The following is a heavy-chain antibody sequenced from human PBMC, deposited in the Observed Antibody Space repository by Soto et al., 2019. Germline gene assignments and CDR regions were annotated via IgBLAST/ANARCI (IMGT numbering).Heavy chain of an antibody. D-gene: IGHD2-15*01. V-gene: IGHV3-11*01. Sequence: QVQLVESGGGLVKPGGSLRLSCAASGFTFSDYYMTWIRQAPGKGLEWVSYISSRSGSDIYYADSVKGRFTISRDNARNSLHLQMNSLRAEDTAVYYCARASYCDYWGQGTLVTVSS. CDR3: ARASYCDY. J-gene: IGHJ4*02. CDR1: GFTFSDYY. CDR2: ISSRSGSDI.